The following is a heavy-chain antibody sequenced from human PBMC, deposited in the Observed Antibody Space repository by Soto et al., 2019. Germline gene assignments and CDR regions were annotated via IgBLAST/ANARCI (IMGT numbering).Heavy chain of an antibody. CDR3: AKIGYCSGGSCYPGGSEI. Sequence: GGSLRLSCAASGFTFSSYGMHWVRQAPGKGLEWVAVISYDGSNKYYADSVKGRFTISRDNSKNTLYLQMNSLRAEDTAVYYCAKIGYCSGGSCYPGGSEIWGQGTMVTVSS. D-gene: IGHD2-15*01. CDR2: ISYDGSNK. CDR1: GFTFSSYG. V-gene: IGHV3-30*18. J-gene: IGHJ3*02.